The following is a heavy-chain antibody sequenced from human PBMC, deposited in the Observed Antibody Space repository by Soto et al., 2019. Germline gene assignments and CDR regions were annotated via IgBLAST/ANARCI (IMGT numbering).Heavy chain of an antibody. D-gene: IGHD3-10*02. CDR3: VADYVATDTFDI. CDR2: ISYDGSNK. CDR1: GFTFSSYG. Sequence: PGGSLRLSCAASGFTFSSYGIHWVRQAPGKGLEWVAVISYDGSNKYYADSVKGRFTISRDNSKNTLYLQMNSLRAEDTSLYYCVADYVATDTFDIWCQGTMVTVSS. V-gene: IGHV3-30*03. J-gene: IGHJ3*02.